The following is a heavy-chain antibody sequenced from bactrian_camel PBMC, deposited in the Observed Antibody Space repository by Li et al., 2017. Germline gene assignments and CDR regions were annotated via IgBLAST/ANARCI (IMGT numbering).Heavy chain of an antibody. CDR1: GYKWNNYC. Sequence: HVQLVESGGGSVQTGGALKLSCVVSGYKWNNYCISWFRQAPGKEREGVAVITRIHGGTAYADSVKGRFIISRDNSKMTWSLQMNSLKSEDTALYYCAATGDSWGGDFGHWGQGTQVTVS. D-gene: IGHD5*01. J-gene: IGHJ6*01. CDR3: AATGDSWGGDFGH. CDR2: ITRIHGGT. V-gene: IGHV3S63*01.